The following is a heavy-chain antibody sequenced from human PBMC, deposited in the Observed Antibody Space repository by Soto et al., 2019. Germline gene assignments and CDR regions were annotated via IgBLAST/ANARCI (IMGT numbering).Heavy chain of an antibody. CDR3: AKEGSTSYPKLGY. V-gene: IGHV3-9*01. J-gene: IGHJ4*01. CDR1: GYRFDEYA. D-gene: IGHD2-2*01. Sequence: PGGSLRLSCAASGYRFDEYAMHWVRLVPGKGLEWVAGITRNGETIGYADSVKGRFTISRDNATNSLYLDMNSLRVEDTALYYCAKEGSTSYPKLGYWGRGALVTVSS. CDR2: ITRNGETI.